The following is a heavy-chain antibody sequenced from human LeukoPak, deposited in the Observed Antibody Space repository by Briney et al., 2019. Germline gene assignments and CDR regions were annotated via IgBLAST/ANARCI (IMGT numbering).Heavy chain of an antibody. J-gene: IGHJ4*02. CDR1: GFTVSRNY. CDR3: AREGGYSSSSFDY. D-gene: IGHD6-6*01. Sequence: GGSLRLSCAASGFTVSRNYMTWVRQAPGKGPEWVSLIYSGGGTQYADSVKGRFTISRDNSKNTLYLQMNSLRAEDTAVYYCAREGGYSSSSFDYWGQGTLVTVSS. CDR2: IYSGGGT. V-gene: IGHV3-66*01.